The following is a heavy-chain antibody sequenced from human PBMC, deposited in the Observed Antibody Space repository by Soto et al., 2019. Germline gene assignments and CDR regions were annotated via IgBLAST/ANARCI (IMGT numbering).Heavy chain of an antibody. D-gene: IGHD5-18*01. V-gene: IGHV4-38-2*01. CDR1: GYSVTSGYY. CDR2: IYHSGRT. CDR3: ANGYTYGQIDY. Sequence: LSLTCAVSGYSVTSGYYWGWIRQPPGKGLEWIGKIYHSGRTYSNPSLKSRVTISLDTSKNQFSLRLSSVTAADTAVYYCANGYTYGQIDYWGQGTLVTVSS. J-gene: IGHJ4*02.